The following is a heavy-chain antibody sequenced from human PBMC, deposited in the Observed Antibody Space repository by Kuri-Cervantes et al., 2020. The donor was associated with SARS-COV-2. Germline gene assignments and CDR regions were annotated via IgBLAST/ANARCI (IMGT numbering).Heavy chain of an antibody. CDR3: AREEVVPAAVRGYFYRYGMGV. D-gene: IGHD2-2*01. J-gene: IGHJ6*02. CDR2: IKQDGSEK. V-gene: IGHV3-7*04. Sequence: GESLKISCAASGFTFSNYWMSWVRQAPGKGLESVANIKQDGSEKYYVDSVKGRFTISRDNAKNSLYLQMNSLRAEDTAVYYCAREEVVPAAVRGYFYRYGMGVWGQGTTVTVSS. CDR1: GFTFSNYW.